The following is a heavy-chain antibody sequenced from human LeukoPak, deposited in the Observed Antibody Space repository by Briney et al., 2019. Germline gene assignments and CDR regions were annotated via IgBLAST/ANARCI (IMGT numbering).Heavy chain of an antibody. CDR2: IYYSGST. CDR3: ARGQHSYGYFNGFDY. CDR1: GGSISSYY. V-gene: IGHV4-59*01. Sequence: PSETLPLTCTVSGGSISSYYWNWIRQPPGKGLEWIGYIYYSGSTNYNPSLESRVTRSVDTSKNQFSLKLSSVTAADTAVYYCARGQHSYGYFNGFDYWGQGTLVTVSS. D-gene: IGHD5-18*01. J-gene: IGHJ4*02.